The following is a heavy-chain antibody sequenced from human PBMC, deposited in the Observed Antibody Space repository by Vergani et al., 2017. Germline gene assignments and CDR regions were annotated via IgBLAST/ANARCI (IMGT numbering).Heavy chain of an antibody. CDR1: GFTFSSYG. V-gene: IGHV3-33*08. CDR3: ARERGGSDAFDI. D-gene: IGHD3-10*01. Sequence: VQLVESGGGLVQPGGSLRLSCAASGFTFSSYGMHWVRQAPGKGLEWVAVIWYDGSNKYYADSVKGRFTISRDNSKNTLYLQMNSLRAEDTAVYYCARERGGSDAFDIWGQGTMVTVSS. J-gene: IGHJ3*02. CDR2: IWYDGSNK.